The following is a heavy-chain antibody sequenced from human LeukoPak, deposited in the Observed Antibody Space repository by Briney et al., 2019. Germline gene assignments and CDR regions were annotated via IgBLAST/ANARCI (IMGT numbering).Heavy chain of an antibody. V-gene: IGHV4-59*01. D-gene: IGHD1-26*01. J-gene: IGHJ4*02. CDR3: ARMYSETSYYFDY. CDR1: GVSISTYY. Sequence: KPSETLSLTCSVSGVSISTYYWIWIRQPPAKGLEWMGFFSYSGSTKYNPSLKSRVTMSVDTSKNQFSLKLSSVTAADTAVYYCARMYSETSYYFDYWGQGTLVTVSS. CDR2: FSYSGST.